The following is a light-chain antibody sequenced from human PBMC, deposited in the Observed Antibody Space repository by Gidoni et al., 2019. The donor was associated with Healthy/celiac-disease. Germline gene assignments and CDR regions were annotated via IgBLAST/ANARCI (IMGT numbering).Light chain of an antibody. V-gene: IGKV3-20*01. CDR1: QSVSSSY. CDR3: QQYGSSPLT. Sequence: EIVLTPSPGTLSLSPGERATLSCRASQSVSSSYLAWYQQKPGQAPRLLIYGASSRATGIPDRFGGSGSGTDFTLTISRLEPEDFAVYYCQQYGSSPLTFGGGTKVEIK. J-gene: IGKJ4*01. CDR2: GAS.